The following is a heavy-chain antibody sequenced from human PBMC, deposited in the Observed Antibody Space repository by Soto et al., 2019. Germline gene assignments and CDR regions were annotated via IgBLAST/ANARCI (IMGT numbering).Heavy chain of an antibody. CDR3: ARDYRGSSSWFGGNWFDP. D-gene: IGHD6-13*01. CDR2: IYYSRST. Sequence: PSETLSLTCTVSGGSISSYYWSWIRQPPGKGLEWIGYIYYSRSTNYNPSLKSRVTISVDTSKNQFSLKLSSVTAADTAVYYCARDYRGSSSWFGGNWFDPWGQGTLVTVSS. V-gene: IGHV4-59*01. J-gene: IGHJ5*02. CDR1: GGSISSYY.